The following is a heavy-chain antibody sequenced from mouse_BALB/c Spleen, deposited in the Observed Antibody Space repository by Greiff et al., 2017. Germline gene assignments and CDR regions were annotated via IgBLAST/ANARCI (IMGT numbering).Heavy chain of an antibody. D-gene: IGHD1-1*01. J-gene: IGHJ1*01. Sequence: EVKLVESGGDLVKPGGSLKLSCAASGFTFSSYGMSWVRQTPDKRLEWVATISSGGSYTYYPDSVKGRFTISRDNAKNTLYLQMSSLKSEDTAMYYCARGGYGSTWYFDVWGAGTTVTVSS. CDR2: ISSGGSYT. CDR3: ARGGYGSTWYFDV. V-gene: IGHV5-6*01. CDR1: GFTFSSYG.